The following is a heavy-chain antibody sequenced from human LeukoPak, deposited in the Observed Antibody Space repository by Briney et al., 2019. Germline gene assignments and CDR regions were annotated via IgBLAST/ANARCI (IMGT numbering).Heavy chain of an antibody. CDR1: GGSISSTSYY. J-gene: IGHJ2*01. CDR2: IYYSGST. D-gene: IGHD3-22*01. Sequence: SETLSLTCTVSGGSISSTSYYWGWIRQPPGKGLEWIGSIYYSGSTYYNPSLKSRVTISVDTSKNQFSLKLNSVTAADTAVYYCARVSRDYYDSSGYYPWYFDLWGRGTLVTVSS. CDR3: ARVSRDYYDSSGYYPWYFDL. V-gene: IGHV4-39*01.